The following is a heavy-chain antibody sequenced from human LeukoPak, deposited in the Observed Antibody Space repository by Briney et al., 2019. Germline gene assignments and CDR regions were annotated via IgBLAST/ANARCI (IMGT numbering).Heavy chain of an antibody. CDR2: IGSRSSNI. CDR3: ARYSSSPRGLDC. J-gene: IGHJ4*02. CDR1: GFTFSNYN. D-gene: IGHD4-11*01. V-gene: IGHV3-48*02. Sequence: PGGSLRLSCVASGFTFSNYNMNWVRQAPGKGLEWVSYIGSRSSNIFYADSVKGRFTISRDNAKKSLYLQMNSLRDDGSAVYYCARYSSSPRGLDCRGQGILVTVSS.